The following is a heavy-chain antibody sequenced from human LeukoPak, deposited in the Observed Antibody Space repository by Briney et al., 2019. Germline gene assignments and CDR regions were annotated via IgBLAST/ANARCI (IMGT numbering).Heavy chain of an antibody. V-gene: IGHV3-21*04. Sequence: GGSLRLSCAASGFTFSSYSMNWVRQAPGKGLEWVSSISSSSSYIYYADSVKGRFTISRDNAKNSLYLQMNSLRAEDTAVYYCARVGAGGPRRALDVWGQGTMVTVSS. CDR1: GFTFSSYS. CDR2: ISSSSSYI. D-gene: IGHD6-13*01. J-gene: IGHJ3*01. CDR3: ARVGAGGPRRALDV.